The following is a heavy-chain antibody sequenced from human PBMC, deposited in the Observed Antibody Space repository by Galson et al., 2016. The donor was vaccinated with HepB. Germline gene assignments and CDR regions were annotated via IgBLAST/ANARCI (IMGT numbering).Heavy chain of an antibody. CDR1: TDSITIRNYY. V-gene: IGHV4-39*01. CDR2: IYYSGAT. D-gene: IGHD4-17*01. CDR3: ARRRVTTGAYFDY. Sequence: SETLSLTCTVSTDSITIRNYYWGWVRQPPGQGLEWIGSIYYSGATYYNPSLESRVTLSADTSKKQFTLRLSSVTAADAAIYYCARRRVTTGAYFDYWGKGILVTVSA. J-gene: IGHJ4*02.